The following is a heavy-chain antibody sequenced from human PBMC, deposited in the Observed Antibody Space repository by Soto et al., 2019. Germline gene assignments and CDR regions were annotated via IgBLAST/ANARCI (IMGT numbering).Heavy chain of an antibody. J-gene: IGHJ4*02. Sequence: GGSLRLSCAASGFTFSSYAMSWVRRAPGKGLEWVAVISYDASNKYYADSVKGRFTISRDNSKKTMYLQMSSLRAEDTAVYYCARPFSSGWYGDFDYWGQGTLVTVSS. D-gene: IGHD6-19*01. CDR3: ARPFSSGWYGDFDY. V-gene: IGHV3-30-3*01. CDR1: GFTFSSYA. CDR2: ISYDASNK.